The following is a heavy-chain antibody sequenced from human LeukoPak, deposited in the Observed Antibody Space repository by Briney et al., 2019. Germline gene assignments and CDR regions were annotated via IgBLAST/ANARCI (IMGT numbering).Heavy chain of an antibody. CDR3: AREDYYYDN. CDR2: ISYDGSKT. D-gene: IGHD3-22*01. J-gene: IGHJ4*02. V-gene: IGHV3-30-3*01. CDR1: GFTFSTYP. Sequence: GGSLRLSCAASGFTFSTYPMHWVRQAPGKGLEWVAVISYDGSKTYYADSVKGRFTISRDNSKTTLYLQMNSLRAEDTAVYYCAREDYYYDNWGQGTLVTVSS.